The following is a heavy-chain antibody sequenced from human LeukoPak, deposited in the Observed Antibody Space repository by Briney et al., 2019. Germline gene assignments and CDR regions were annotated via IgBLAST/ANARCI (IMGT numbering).Heavy chain of an antibody. CDR3: ATCDSSGYYYGFDY. Sequence: VASVKVSCKVSGYTLTELSMHWVRQAPGKGLEWMGGFDPEEGETIYAQKFQGRVTMTEDTSTDTAYMELSSLRSEDTAVYYCATCDSSGYYYGFDYWGQGTLVTVSS. D-gene: IGHD3-22*01. J-gene: IGHJ4*02. V-gene: IGHV1-24*01. CDR2: FDPEEGET. CDR1: GYTLTELS.